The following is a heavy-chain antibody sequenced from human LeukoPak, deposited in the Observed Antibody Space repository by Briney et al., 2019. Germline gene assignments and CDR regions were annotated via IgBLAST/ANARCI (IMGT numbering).Heavy chain of an antibody. D-gene: IGHD3-9*01. Sequence: GASVKVSCKASGYTFTSYGISWVRQAPGQGLEGMGWISAYNGNTNYAQKLQGRVTMTTDTSTSTAYMELRSLRSDDTAVYYCARGGRGLRYFDWLSRRSTPFDYWGQGTLVTVSS. CDR3: ARGGRGLRYFDWLSRRSTPFDY. V-gene: IGHV1-18*01. J-gene: IGHJ4*02. CDR2: ISAYNGNT. CDR1: GYTFTSYG.